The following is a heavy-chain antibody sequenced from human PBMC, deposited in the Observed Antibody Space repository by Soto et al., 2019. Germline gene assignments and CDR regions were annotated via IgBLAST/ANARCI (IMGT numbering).Heavy chain of an antibody. V-gene: IGHV5-51*01. D-gene: IGHD2-15*01. CDR3: ARKFCNTPDCSMYFDN. Sequence: GESLKISCETSGYDFTRNWIGWVRQRPGKGLEWVGLVYPRGSDTRYSPSFRGHVSMSADESVRTAYLQWTSLEASDTAIYYCARKFCNTPDCSMYFDNWGQGTRVTVSS. CDR2: VYPRGSDT. J-gene: IGHJ4*02. CDR1: GYDFTRNW.